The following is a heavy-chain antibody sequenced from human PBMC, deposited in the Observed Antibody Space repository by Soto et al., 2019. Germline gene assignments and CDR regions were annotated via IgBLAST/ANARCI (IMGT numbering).Heavy chain of an antibody. CDR2: IYTSGNT. Sequence: QVQLQGTDPRLLKPSETLSLTCTVSGASVTSYYWSWIRQPAGKGLDWIGRIYTSGNTDYNPSLKGRVNLSLESSQNQVSLKLSSVSCADTAIYYCASYCVGPHGMDVWGQGTTVTVSS. J-gene: IGHJ6*02. D-gene: IGHD2-21*01. V-gene: IGHV4-4*07. CDR1: GASVTSYY. CDR3: ASYCVGPHGMDV.